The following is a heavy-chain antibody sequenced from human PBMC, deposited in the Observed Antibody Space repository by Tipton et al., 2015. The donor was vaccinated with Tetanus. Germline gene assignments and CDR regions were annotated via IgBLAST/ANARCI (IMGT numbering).Heavy chain of an antibody. V-gene: IGHV1-2*02. CDR1: GYMFTGYY. CDR2: INPNNGGI. CDR3: ARGPTVTTAHYYYGMDV. Sequence: QSGAEVKKPGASVKVSCKASGYMFTGYYMHWVRQAPGQGLEWMGWINPNNGGIDYAQKFQGRVTMTRDTAIRTAYMELSSLRSDDTAVYYCARGPTVTTAHYYYGMDVWGQGTTVTVSS. D-gene: IGHD4-11*01. J-gene: IGHJ6*02.